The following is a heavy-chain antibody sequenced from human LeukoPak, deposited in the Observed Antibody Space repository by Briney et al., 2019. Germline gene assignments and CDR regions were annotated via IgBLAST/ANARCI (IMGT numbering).Heavy chain of an antibody. CDR2: INPSGGST. V-gene: IGHV1-46*01. J-gene: IGHJ6*03. Sequence: ASVKVSCKASGYTFTRCYMHWVRRAPGQGLEWMGIINPSGGSTSYAQKFQGRVTMTRDTSTSTVYMELSSLRSEDTAVYYCARDSMVFDGGNNYYYYYMDVWGKGTTVTVSS. CDR3: ARDSMVFDGGNNYYYYYMDV. D-gene: IGHD4-23*01. CDR1: GYTFTRCY.